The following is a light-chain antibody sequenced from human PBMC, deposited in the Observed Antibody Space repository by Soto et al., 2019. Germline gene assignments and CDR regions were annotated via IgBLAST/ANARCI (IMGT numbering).Light chain of an antibody. CDR1: NSDIGAYNF. CDR3: SSYTNINTRACV. J-gene: IGLJ1*01. Sequence: QSALTQPASVSGSPGQSITISCAGTNSDIGAYNFVSWYQQHPGKAPKLIIYEVSHRPSGISNRFSGSKSGNTASLTISGLQPDDESDYYCSSYTNINTRACVFGTGTKLTVL. CDR2: EVS. V-gene: IGLV2-14*01.